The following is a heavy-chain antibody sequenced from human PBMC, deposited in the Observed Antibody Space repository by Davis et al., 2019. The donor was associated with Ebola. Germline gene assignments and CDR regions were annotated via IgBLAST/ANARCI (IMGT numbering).Heavy chain of an antibody. D-gene: IGHD3-3*01. Sequence: GGSLRLSCAASGFTFSSYAMSWVRQAPGKGLEWVSAISGSGVSTYYADSVKGRFTISRDNSKNTLYLQMNSLRAEDTAVYYCAKELPYYDFWSGYSPYGMDVWGQGTTVTVSS. CDR1: GFTFSSYA. V-gene: IGHV3-23*01. J-gene: IGHJ6*02. CDR2: ISGSGVST. CDR3: AKELPYYDFWSGYSPYGMDV.